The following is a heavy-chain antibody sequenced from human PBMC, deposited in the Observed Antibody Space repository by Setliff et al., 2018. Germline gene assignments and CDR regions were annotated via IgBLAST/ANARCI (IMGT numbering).Heavy chain of an antibody. D-gene: IGHD3-3*01. V-gene: IGHV4-39*01. CDR3: ARRGYYNFWSGYSSYYYYYYYMDV. J-gene: IGHJ6*03. CDR2: IFYSGRT. Sequence: SETLSLTCTVSGASITNINYYWGLIRQPPGKGLEWIGSIFYSGRTFYNPSLKSRVTISVDTSKNQFSLTLSSVTAADTAVYYCARRGYYNFWSGYSSYYYYYYYMDVWGQGTLVTVSS. CDR1: GASITNINYY.